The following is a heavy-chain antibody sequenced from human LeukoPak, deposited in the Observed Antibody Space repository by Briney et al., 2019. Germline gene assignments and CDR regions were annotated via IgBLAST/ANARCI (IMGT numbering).Heavy chain of an antibody. V-gene: IGHV3-43*02. J-gene: IGHJ5*02. CDR2: ISGDGGRT. CDR3: VKDLYLDP. D-gene: IGHD3-16*01. Sequence: PGGSLRLFCAASGFTFDDYAMHWVRQAPGKGLEWVSLISGDGGRTYYADSVKGRFTISRDNSKNSLYVQMNSVRTEDTALYYCVKDLYLDPWGQGTLVTVSS. CDR1: GFTFDDYA.